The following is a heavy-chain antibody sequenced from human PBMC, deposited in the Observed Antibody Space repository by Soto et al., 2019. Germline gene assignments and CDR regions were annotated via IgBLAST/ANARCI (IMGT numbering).Heavy chain of an antibody. J-gene: IGHJ4*02. CDR1: GFTFSSYG. Sequence: HPGGSLRLSCAASGFTFSSYGMHWVRQAPGKGLEWVAVISYDGSNKYYADSVKGRFTISRDNSKNTLYLQMNSLRAEDTAVYYCAKDTAAGMTATFDYWGQGTLVTVSS. CDR3: AKDTAAGMTATFDY. V-gene: IGHV3-30*18. CDR2: ISYDGSNK. D-gene: IGHD6-13*01.